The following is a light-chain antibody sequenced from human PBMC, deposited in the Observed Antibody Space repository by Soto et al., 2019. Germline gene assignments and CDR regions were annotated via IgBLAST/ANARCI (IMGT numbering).Light chain of an antibody. CDR1: QSVSSSY. Sequence: EIVLTQSPGTLSLSPGERATLTCRASQSVSSSYLGWYQQKLGQAPRRLIYGASSRATGIPDRFSGSGSGTDFTLTISRLEPEDFAVYYCQQYGSSPQTFGQGTKVEIK. V-gene: IGKV3-20*01. CDR3: QQYGSSPQT. CDR2: GAS. J-gene: IGKJ1*01.